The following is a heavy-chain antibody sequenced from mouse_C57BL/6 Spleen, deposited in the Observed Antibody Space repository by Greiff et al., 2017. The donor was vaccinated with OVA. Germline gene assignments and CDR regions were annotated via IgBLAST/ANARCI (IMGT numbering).Heavy chain of an antibody. J-gene: IGHJ4*01. CDR1: GYSITSGYY. Sequence: DVKLQESGPGLVQPSQSLSLTCSVTGYSITSGYYWNWIRQFPGNKLEWMGYISYDGSHNSNPSLKNRISITRDKSKNQFFLKLNSVTTEDTATYYCAREGMDYWGQGTSVTVAS. CDR3: AREGMDY. V-gene: IGHV3-6*01. CDR2: ISYDGSH.